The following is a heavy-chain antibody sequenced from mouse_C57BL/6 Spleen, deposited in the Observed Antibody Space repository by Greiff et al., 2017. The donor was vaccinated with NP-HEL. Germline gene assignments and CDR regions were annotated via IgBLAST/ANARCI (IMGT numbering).Heavy chain of an antibody. J-gene: IGHJ4*01. CDR2: IWRGGST. V-gene: IGHV2-5*01. CDR3: AKEGYYSNYDAMDY. CDR1: GFSLTSYG. Sequence: VKLMESGPGLVQPSQSLSITCTVSGFSLTSYGVHWARQSPGKGLEWLGVIWRGGSTDYNAAFMSRLSITKDNSKSQVFFKMNSLQADDTAIYYCAKEGYYSNYDAMDYWGQGTSVTVSS. D-gene: IGHD2-5*01.